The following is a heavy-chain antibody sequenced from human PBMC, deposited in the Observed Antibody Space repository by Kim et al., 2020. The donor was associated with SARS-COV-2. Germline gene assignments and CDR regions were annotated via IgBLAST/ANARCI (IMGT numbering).Heavy chain of an antibody. CDR2: IWYDGSNK. Sequence: GGSLRLSCAASGFTFSSYGMHWVRQAPGKGLEWVAVIWYDGSNKYYADSVKGRFTISRDNSKNTLYLQMNSLRAEDTAVYYCARGEPLAYSGYSYYYYGMDVWGQGTTVTVSS. J-gene: IGHJ6*02. V-gene: IGHV3-33*01. CDR1: GFTFSSYG. CDR3: ARGEPLAYSGYSYYYYGMDV. D-gene: IGHD5-12*01.